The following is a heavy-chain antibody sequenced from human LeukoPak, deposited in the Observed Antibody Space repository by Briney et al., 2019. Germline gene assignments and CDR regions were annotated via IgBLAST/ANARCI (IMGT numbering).Heavy chain of an antibody. Sequence: PSETLSLTCTVSGGSVSSSVYYWGWIRQPPGKGLEWIGDIFYIGKTNYNPSLKSRVTISVDTSKNQFSLKLTSVTAADTAVYYCARVFDSWGQGTLVTVSS. CDR3: ARVFDS. V-gene: IGHV4-39*07. J-gene: IGHJ4*02. CDR1: GGSVSSSVYY. CDR2: IFYIGKT.